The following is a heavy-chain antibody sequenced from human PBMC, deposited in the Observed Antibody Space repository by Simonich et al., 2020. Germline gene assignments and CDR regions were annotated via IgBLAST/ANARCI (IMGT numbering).Heavy chain of an antibody. CDR1: GFTFSGSA. Sequence: EVQLVESGGGLVQPGGSLKLSCAASGFTFSGSAMHWVRQASGKGLEWVCRIRSKANSYATAYAASVKSRYTISRDDSKNTAYLQMNSLKTEDTAVYYCTPGDYWGQGTLVTVSS. CDR3: TPGDY. CDR2: IRSKANSYAT. V-gene: IGHV3-73*02. J-gene: IGHJ4*02.